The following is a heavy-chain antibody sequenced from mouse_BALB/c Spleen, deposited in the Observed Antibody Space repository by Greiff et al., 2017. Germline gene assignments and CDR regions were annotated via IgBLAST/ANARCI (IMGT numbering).Heavy chain of an antibody. CDR2: ISYDGSN. J-gene: IGHJ4*01. CDR3: ARRGWDGAMDY. V-gene: IGHV3-6*02. CDR1: GYSITSGYY. Sequence: EVKLVESGPGLVKPSQSLSLTCSVTGYSITSGYYWNWIRQFPGNKLEWMGYISYDGSNNYNPSLKNRISITRDTSKNQFFLKLNSVTTEDTATYYCARRGWDGAMDYWGQGTSVTVSS. D-gene: IGHD4-1*01.